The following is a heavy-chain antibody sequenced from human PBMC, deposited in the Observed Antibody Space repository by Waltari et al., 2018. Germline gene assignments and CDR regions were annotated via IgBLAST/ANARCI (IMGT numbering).Heavy chain of an antibody. Sequence: EVQLVESGGGLVQPGGSLRLACVASGFTFSLSWMHWVRQAPGKGLVWVSRINNDGTSTSCADSVKGRFTISRDNAKNTLYLQMNSLRAEDTAVYYCTRAGYYRFDYWGQGTLATVSS. D-gene: IGHD3-9*01. CDR1: GFTFSLSW. J-gene: IGHJ4*02. CDR3: TRAGYYRFDY. CDR2: INNDGTST. V-gene: IGHV3-74*01.